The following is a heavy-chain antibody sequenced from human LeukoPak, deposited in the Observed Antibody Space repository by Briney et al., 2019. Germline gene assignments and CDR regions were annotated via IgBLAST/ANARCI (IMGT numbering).Heavy chain of an antibody. CDR2: ISGSGGST. V-gene: IGHV3-23*01. CDR1: GFTFSTYG. D-gene: IGHD1-26*01. Sequence: GGSLRLSCAASGFTFSTYGMNWVRQAPGKGLEWVSAISGSGGSTYYADSVKGRFTISRDNSKNTLYLQMNSLRAEDTAVYYCAKSRFRGADWDYFDYWGQGTLVTVSS. J-gene: IGHJ4*02. CDR3: AKSRFRGADWDYFDY.